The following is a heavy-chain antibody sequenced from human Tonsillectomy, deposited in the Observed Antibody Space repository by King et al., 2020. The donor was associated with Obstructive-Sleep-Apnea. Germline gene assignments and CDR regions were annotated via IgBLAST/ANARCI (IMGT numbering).Heavy chain of an antibody. D-gene: IGHD3-3*01. CDR3: AGSWEWRGLKWFDP. CDR1: GGFISSRSYY. J-gene: IGHJ5*02. V-gene: IGHV4-39*07. Sequence: QLQESGPGLVKPPETLSLTCTVSGGFISSRSYYWGWIRQPPGKGLVWIGSIYYSGSTYYNPSLKRRVTISVDTAKNQFSLKLSSVTAADTAVYYCAGSWEWRGLKWFDPWGQGTLVTVSS. CDR2: IYYSGST.